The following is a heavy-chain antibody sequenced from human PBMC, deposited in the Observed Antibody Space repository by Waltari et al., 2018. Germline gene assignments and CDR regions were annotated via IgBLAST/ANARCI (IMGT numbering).Heavy chain of an antibody. CDR2: IYTSGST. V-gene: IGHV4-4*07. Sequence: QVQLQESGPGLVKPSETLSLPCTVSGGSISSYYRSGIRQPCGEGLECIGRIYTSGSTNYNPSLKSRVTMSVDTSKNQFSLKLSSVTAADTAVYYCAREADSSDVAFDIWGQGTMVTVSS. D-gene: IGHD6-6*01. J-gene: IGHJ3*02. CDR3: AREADSSDVAFDI. CDR1: GGSISSYY.